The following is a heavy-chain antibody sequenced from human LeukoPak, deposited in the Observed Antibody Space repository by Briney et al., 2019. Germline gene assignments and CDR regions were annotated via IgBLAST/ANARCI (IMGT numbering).Heavy chain of an antibody. CDR2: IIPIFGTA. D-gene: IGHD5-18*01. CDR3: ARSSYTAMVTSYYYYYMDV. V-gene: IGHV1-69*05. Sequence: ASVKVSCRASGGTFSSYAISWVRQAPGRGLEWMGGIIPIFGTAYYAQKFQGRVTITTDESTSTAYMELSSLRSEDTAVYYCARSSYTAMVTSYYYYYMDVWGKGTTVTVSS. CDR1: GGTFSSYA. J-gene: IGHJ6*03.